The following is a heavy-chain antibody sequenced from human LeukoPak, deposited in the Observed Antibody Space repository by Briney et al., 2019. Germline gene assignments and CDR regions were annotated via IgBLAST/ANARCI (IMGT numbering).Heavy chain of an antibody. J-gene: IGHJ4*02. CDR1: GFTFSSYS. CDR2: IRSKANSYAT. Sequence: PGGSLRLSCAASGFTFSSYSMNWVRQASGKGLEWVGRIRSKANSYATAYAASVKGRFTISRDDSKNTAYLQMNSLKTEDTAVYYCTRLAVTVTMRDYWGQGTLVTVSS. V-gene: IGHV3-73*01. D-gene: IGHD4-17*01. CDR3: TRLAVTVTMRDY.